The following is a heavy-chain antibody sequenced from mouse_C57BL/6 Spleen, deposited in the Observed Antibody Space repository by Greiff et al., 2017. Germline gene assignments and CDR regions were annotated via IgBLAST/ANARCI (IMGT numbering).Heavy chain of an antibody. D-gene: IGHD1-1*01. CDR1: GYTFTDYY. J-gene: IGHJ2*01. V-gene: IGHV1-26*01. Sequence: VQLQQSGPELVKPGASVKISCKASGYTFTDYYMNWVKQSHGKSLEWIGDINPNNGGTSYNQKFKGKATLTVDKSSSTAYMELRSLTSEDSAVYYCARSRRYYYGSEDYYFDYWGQGTTLTVSS. CDR2: INPNNGGT. CDR3: ARSRRYYYGSEDYYFDY.